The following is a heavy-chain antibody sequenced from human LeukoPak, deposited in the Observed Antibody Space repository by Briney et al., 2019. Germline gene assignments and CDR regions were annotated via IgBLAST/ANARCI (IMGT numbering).Heavy chain of an antibody. CDR1: GGSIISSSYY. D-gene: IGHD6-13*01. Sequence: SETLSLTCSLSGGSIISSSYYWAWIRQPPGMGLEWIGSIYYSGITYYNTSLKSRATVSVDTSKNQFFLHLISVPAADTAVYYCARRNGHSWDVGNWFDPWGQGTLVTVSS. CDR3: ARRNGHSWDVGNWFDP. V-gene: IGHV4-39*01. J-gene: IGHJ5*02. CDR2: IYYSGIT.